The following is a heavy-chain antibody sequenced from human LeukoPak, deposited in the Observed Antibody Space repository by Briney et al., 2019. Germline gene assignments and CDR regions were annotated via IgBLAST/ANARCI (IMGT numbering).Heavy chain of an antibody. V-gene: IGHV4-38-2*01. CDR1: GYSISSGYY. Sequence: PSETLSLTCAVSGYSISSGYYWGWIRQPPGKGLEWIGSIYHSGSTYYNPSLKSRVTISVDTSKNQFSLMLSSVTAADTAVYYCARPYYDFWSGNENWFDPWGQGTLVTVSS. CDR3: ARPYYDFWSGNENWFDP. D-gene: IGHD3-3*01. J-gene: IGHJ5*02. CDR2: IYHSGST.